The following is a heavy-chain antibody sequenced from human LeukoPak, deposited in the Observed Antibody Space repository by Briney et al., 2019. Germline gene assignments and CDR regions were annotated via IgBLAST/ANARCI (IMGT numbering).Heavy chain of an antibody. CDR3: ANLPL. V-gene: IGHV3-30*18. CDR1: GFTFSNYG. J-gene: IGHJ4*02. CDR2: ISYDGSNK. Sequence: GGSLRLSCATSGFTFSNYGMHWVRQAPGKGLEWVAVISYDGSNKYYADSVKGRFTISRDNSKNTLYLQMNSLRPEDAAVYYCANLPLWGQGALVTVSS.